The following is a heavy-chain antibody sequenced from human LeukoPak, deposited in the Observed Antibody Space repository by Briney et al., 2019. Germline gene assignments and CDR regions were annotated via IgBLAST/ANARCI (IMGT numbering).Heavy chain of an antibody. D-gene: IGHD2-2*02. Sequence: SETLSLTCAVYGGSFSGYYWSWIRQPPGKGLEWIGEINHSGSTNYNPSLKSRVTISVDTSKNQFSLKLSSVTAADTAVYYCARGGTYCSSTSCYKGRYYYYGMDVWGPGTLVTVSS. V-gene: IGHV4-34*01. J-gene: IGHJ6*02. CDR1: GGSFSGYY. CDR2: INHSGST. CDR3: ARGGTYCSSTSCYKGRYYYYGMDV.